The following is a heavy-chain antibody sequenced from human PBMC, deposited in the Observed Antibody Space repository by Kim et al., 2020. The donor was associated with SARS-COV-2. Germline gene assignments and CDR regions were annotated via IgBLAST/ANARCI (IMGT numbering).Heavy chain of an antibody. CDR2: IYYSGST. CDR1: GGSISSYY. J-gene: IGHJ5*02. D-gene: IGHD1-7*01. Sequence: SETLSLTCTVSGGSISSYYWSWIRQPPGKGLEWIGYIYYSGSTNYNPSLKSRITISVDTSKNQFSLKLSSVTAADTALYYCARSLFNWNYLFDPWGQGTLVTVSS. V-gene: IGHV4-59*13. CDR3: ARSLFNWNYLFDP.